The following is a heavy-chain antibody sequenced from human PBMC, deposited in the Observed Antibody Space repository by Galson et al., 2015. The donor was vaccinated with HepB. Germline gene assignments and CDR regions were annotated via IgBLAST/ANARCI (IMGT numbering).Heavy chain of an antibody. Sequence: SVKVSCKASGGTFSSYAISWVRQAPGQGLEWMGGIIPIFGIANYAQKFQGRVTITADESTSTAYMELSSLRSEDTAVYYCARGGQTMVRGGQYYFDYWGQGTLVTVSS. J-gene: IGHJ4*02. CDR1: GGTFSSYA. CDR3: ARGGQTMVRGGQYYFDY. V-gene: IGHV1-69*13. D-gene: IGHD4/OR15-4a*01. CDR2: IIPIFGIA.